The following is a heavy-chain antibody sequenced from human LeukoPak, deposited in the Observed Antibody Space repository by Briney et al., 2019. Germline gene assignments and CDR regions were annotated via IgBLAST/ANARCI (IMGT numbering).Heavy chain of an antibody. CDR3: ARDRNYDSSGYFYPYFDY. CDR2: INQDGSEK. V-gene: IGHV3-7*05. CDR1: GFTFSTYW. Sequence: GGSLRLSCAASGFTFSTYWMSWVRQAPGKGLEWVANINQDGSEKFYVDSVKGRFTISRDNTKNSLYLQMNSLRAEDTAVYYCARDRNYDSSGYFYPYFDYWGQGTLVTVSS. D-gene: IGHD3-22*01. J-gene: IGHJ4*02.